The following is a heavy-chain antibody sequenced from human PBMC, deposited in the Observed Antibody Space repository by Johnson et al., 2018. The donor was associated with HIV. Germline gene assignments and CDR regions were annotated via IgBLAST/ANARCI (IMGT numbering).Heavy chain of an antibody. CDR2: ISYDGSNK. CDR3: AIWEWEEDGFDI. V-gene: IGHV3-30*04. J-gene: IGHJ3*02. Sequence: VQLVESGGGVVQPGRSLRLSCAASGFTFSSYAMHWVRQAPGKGLEWVAVISYDGSNKYYADSVKGRFTISRDNSKNTLYLQMSSLRVEDTAIYYCAIWEWEEDGFDIWGQGTMVTVSS. CDR1: GFTFSSYA. D-gene: IGHD1-26*01.